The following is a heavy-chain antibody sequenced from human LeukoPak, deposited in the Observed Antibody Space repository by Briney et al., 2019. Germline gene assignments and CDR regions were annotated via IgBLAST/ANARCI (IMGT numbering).Heavy chain of an antibody. CDR3: AREAGYCSSTSCEEDYYYYYMDV. CDR2: ITGSSTYI. D-gene: IGHD2-2*03. J-gene: IGHJ6*03. Sequence: PGGSLRLSRAASGFTFSSYTMNWVRQAPGKGLEWVSSITGSSTYIFYADSVKSRFTVSRDNAKNSLYLQMNSLRAEDTAVYYCAREAGYCSSTSCEEDYYYYYMDVWGKGTTVTVSS. V-gene: IGHV3-21*01. CDR1: GFTFSSYT.